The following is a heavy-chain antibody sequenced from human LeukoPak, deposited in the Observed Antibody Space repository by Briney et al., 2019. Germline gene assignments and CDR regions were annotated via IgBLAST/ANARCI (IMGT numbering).Heavy chain of an antibody. D-gene: IGHD1-20*01. Sequence: GGSLRLSCVASGFTFSSYSMNWVRQAPGKGLEWVSSIGSSSSYIYYADSVKGRFTISRDNAKNSLYLQMNSLRAEDTAVYYCARYNWNDGTDYWGQGTLVTVSS. CDR3: ARYNWNDGTDY. CDR1: GFTFSSYS. J-gene: IGHJ4*02. V-gene: IGHV3-21*01. CDR2: IGSSSSYI.